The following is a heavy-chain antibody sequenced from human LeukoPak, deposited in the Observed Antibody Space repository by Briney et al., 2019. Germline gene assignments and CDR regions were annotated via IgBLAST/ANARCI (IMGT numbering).Heavy chain of an antibody. CDR3: ARDRSGYEGWFDP. V-gene: IGHV1-18*01. D-gene: IGHD5-12*01. CDR2: ISAYNDNT. CDR1: GGTFSSYA. J-gene: IGHJ5*02. Sequence: ASVKVSCKASGGTFSSYAISWVRQAPGQGLEWMGWISAYNDNTNYAQKLQGRVTMTTDTSTSTAYMELRSLRSDDTAVYYCARDRSGYEGWFDPWGQGTLVTVSS.